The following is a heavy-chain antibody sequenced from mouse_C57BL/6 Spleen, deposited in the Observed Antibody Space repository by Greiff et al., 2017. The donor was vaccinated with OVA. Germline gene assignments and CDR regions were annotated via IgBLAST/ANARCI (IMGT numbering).Heavy chain of an antibody. CDR3: ARNSNYYFDY. CDR2: ISYSGST. J-gene: IGHJ2*01. Sequence: EVKLVESGPGMVKPSQSLSLTCTVTGYSITSGYDWHWIRHFPGNKLEWMGYISYSGSTNYNPSLKSRISITHDTSKNHFFLKLNSVTTEDTATYYGARNSNYYFDYWGQGTTLTVSS. D-gene: IGHD2-5*01. V-gene: IGHV3-1*01. CDR1: GYSITSGYD.